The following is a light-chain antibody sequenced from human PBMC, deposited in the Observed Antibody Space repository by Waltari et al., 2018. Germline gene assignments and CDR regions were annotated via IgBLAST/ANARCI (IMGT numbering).Light chain of an antibody. J-gene: IGKJ2*01. CDR3: QHSSGTPYT. V-gene: IGKV1-39*01. CDR2: AAS. Sequence: DIQMTQSPFSLSASVGDRVTITWRASQNISSYLKWYQQKPGRAPKVLIYAASSLQSGDPSRFSGSGSGADFAVTISSLQPEDFAAYYCQHSSGTPYTFGQGTKLEI. CDR1: QNISSY.